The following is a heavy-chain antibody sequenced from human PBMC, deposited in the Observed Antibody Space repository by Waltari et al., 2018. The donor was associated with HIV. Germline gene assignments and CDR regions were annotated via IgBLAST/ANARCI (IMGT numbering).Heavy chain of an antibody. J-gene: IGHJ6*02. CDR3: TRDGPYYYFGFDV. V-gene: IGHV3-20*04. CDR2: IDWDGGNK. D-gene: IGHD3-16*01. CDR1: GFYVPSSN. Sequence: VESGGRGVPPGGSVRLSCEASGFYVPSSNFNWVRESPERGLEWVAGIDWDGGNKGYADFARGRFVISRDNAKNIAFLEMNSLRVDDTALYYCTRDGPYYYFGFDVWGPGTAVTVSS.